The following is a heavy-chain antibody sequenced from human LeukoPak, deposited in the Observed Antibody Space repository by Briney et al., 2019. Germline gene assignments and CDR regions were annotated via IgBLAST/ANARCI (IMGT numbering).Heavy chain of an antibody. CDR2: IYYTGST. V-gene: IGHV4-34*01. CDR1: GGSFSGYY. Sequence: SETLSLTCAVYGGSFSGYYWSWIRQPPGKGLEWIGNIYYTGSTYYNASLQSRVTISIDTSKNQFSLRLNSVTAADTAMYYCVKSGGYGLIDYWGQGTLVTVSS. CDR3: VKSGGYGLIDY. J-gene: IGHJ4*02. D-gene: IGHD1-26*01.